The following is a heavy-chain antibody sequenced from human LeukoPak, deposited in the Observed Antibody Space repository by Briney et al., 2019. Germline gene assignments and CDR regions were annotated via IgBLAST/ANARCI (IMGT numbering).Heavy chain of an antibody. D-gene: IGHD2-15*01. J-gene: IGHJ6*03. Sequence: GRSMTLSCAGSGFTFDKHAVHCDRQVPRKGLEWDSGISWNSGSIAYTDSMKGRFTIARDHAANLPFLQMSSLIATGTSFYYRVKGHWSSSSCFPNYYYERDVWGTGTRFTVS. V-gene: IGHV3-9*01. CDR3: VKGHWSSSSCFPNYYYERDV. CDR1: GFTFDKHA. CDR2: ISWNSGSI.